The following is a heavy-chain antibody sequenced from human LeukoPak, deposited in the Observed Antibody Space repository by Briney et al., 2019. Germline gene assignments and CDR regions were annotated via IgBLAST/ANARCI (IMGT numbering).Heavy chain of an antibody. CDR3: ARDRYDSSGYYPDY. CDR2: IYYSGST. V-gene: IGHV4-59*01. CDR1: GGSISSYY. J-gene: IGHJ4*02. Sequence: SETLSLTCTVSGGSISSYYWGWIRQPPGKGLEWIGYIYYSGSTNYNPSLKSRVTISVDTSKNQFSLKLSSVTAADTAVYYCARDRYDSSGYYPDYWGQRTLVTVSS. D-gene: IGHD3-22*01.